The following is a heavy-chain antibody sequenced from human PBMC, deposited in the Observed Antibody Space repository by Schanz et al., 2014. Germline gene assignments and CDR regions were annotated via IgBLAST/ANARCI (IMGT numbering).Heavy chain of an antibody. CDR3: ARGYGDSATDF. D-gene: IGHD4-17*01. Sequence: QVQLVQSGAEVKKPGSSMKVSCKASGGTFNSYTINWVRQAPGQGLEWMGRIIPILGIANYAQKVQGRVTIAADRTTSTAYMELSSLRSEDTAVYYCARGYGDSATDFWGQGTLVTVSS. J-gene: IGHJ4*02. CDR1: GGTFNSYT. CDR2: IIPILGIA. V-gene: IGHV1-69*02.